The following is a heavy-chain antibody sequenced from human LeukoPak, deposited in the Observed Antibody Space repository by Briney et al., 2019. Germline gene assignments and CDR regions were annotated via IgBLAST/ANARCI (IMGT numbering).Heavy chain of an antibody. J-gene: IGHJ6*02. Sequence: GASVKVSCKASGYTFTGYYMHWVRQAPGQGLEWMGWINPNSGGTNYAQKFQGWVTMTRDTSISTAYMELSRLRSDDTAVYYCARDHPLGIAAAGLDYYYYGMDVWGQGTTVTVSS. V-gene: IGHV1-2*04. CDR2: INPNSGGT. CDR1: GYTFTGYY. D-gene: IGHD6-13*01. CDR3: ARDHPLGIAAAGLDYYYYGMDV.